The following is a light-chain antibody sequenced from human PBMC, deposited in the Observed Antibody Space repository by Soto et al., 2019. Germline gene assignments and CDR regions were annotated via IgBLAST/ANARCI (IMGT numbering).Light chain of an antibody. V-gene: IGKV3-20*01. J-gene: IGKJ4*01. Sequence: EIVLTQSPGTLSLSPGERATLSCRAIQSVSSSSLAWYQQKFGQAPRLLIYRTSSRATGIPDRFSGSGSGTDFTLTISRLEPEDFAVYYCQQYGSSPPITFGGGTKVDIK. CDR3: QQYGSSPPIT. CDR2: RTS. CDR1: QSVSSSS.